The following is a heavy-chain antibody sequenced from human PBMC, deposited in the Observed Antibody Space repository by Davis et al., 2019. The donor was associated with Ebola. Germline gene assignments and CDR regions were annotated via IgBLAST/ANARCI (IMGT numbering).Heavy chain of an antibody. J-gene: IGHJ4*02. V-gene: IGHV3-21*01. CDR3: ARDWGITSDSGWYGG. D-gene: IGHD6-19*01. Sequence: PGGSLRLSCAASGFTFSNYEMNWVRQAPGKGLEWVSSISISSSYIYYADSVKGRFTIPRDNTKNSLYLQMNSLRAEDTAVYYCARDWGITSDSGWYGGWGQGTLVTVSS. CDR2: ISISSSYI. CDR1: GFTFSNYE.